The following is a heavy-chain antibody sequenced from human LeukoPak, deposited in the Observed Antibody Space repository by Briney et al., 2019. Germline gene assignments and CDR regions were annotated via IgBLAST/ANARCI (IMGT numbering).Heavy chain of an antibody. V-gene: IGHV3-23*01. J-gene: IGHJ4*02. Sequence: PGGSLRLSCAASGFTFSSSAMSWVRQVPGKGLEWVSGISASGGSTYYADSVKGRFTISRDNSKNTLYLQMNSLRAEDTAVYYCARDRASGYFDYWGQGTLVTVSS. CDR2: ISASGGST. CDR1: GFTFSSSA. D-gene: IGHD6-25*01. CDR3: ARDRASGYFDY.